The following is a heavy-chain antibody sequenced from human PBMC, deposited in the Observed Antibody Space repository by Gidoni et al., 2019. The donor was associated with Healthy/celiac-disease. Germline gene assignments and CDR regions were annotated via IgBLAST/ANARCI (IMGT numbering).Heavy chain of an antibody. Sequence: QVQLVQSGAEVTKPGASVTVSCKASGYTFTGYYMHWVRQAPGQGLEWMGWINPNSGGTNYAQKFQGRVTMTRDTSISTAYMELSRLRSDDTAVYYCARSELWLLDDYYYYMDVWGKGTTVTVSS. J-gene: IGHJ6*03. V-gene: IGHV1-2*02. CDR1: GYTFTGYY. CDR2: INPNSGGT. D-gene: IGHD5-18*01. CDR3: ARSELWLLDDYYYYMDV.